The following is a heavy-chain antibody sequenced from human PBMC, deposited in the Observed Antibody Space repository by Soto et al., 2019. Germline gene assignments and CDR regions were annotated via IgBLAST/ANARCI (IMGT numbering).Heavy chain of an antibody. J-gene: IGHJ4*02. V-gene: IGHV4-39*01. D-gene: IGHD4-17*01. CDR2: IHYRGST. CDR1: GGSVSVDSYY. CDR3: ARLATTVSTTNY. Sequence: SETLSLTCAVSGGSVSVDSYYWAWIRQPPGKGLEWIATIHYRGSTYYATSLKSRVTISIDTSKNQFSLMLASVTATDTAFYYCARLATTVSTTNYWGQGTLVTVYS.